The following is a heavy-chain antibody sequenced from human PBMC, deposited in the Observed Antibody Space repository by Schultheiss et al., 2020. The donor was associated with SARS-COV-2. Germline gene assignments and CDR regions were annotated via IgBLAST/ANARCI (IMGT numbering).Heavy chain of an antibody. CDR2: IIPIFGTA. Sequence: SVKVSCKASGYTFTSYDINWVRQATGQGLEWMGGIIPIFGTANYAQKFQGRVTITADESTSTAYMELSSLRSEDTAVYYCARDRRGLETFYYYYGMDVWGQGTTVTVSS. D-gene: IGHD5-24*01. J-gene: IGHJ6*02. CDR3: ARDRRGLETFYYYYGMDV. V-gene: IGHV1-69*13. CDR1: GYTFTSYD.